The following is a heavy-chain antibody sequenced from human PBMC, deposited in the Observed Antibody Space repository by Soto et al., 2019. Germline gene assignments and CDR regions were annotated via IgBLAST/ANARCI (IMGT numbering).Heavy chain of an antibody. CDR2: IYYSGST. CDR3: ATRKGSGWPSRLALFDY. CDR1: GGSISSSSYY. Sequence: QLQLQESGPGLVKPSETLSLTCTVSGGSISSSSYYWGWIRQPPGKGLEWIGSIYYSGSTYYNPSLKSRVTISVDTSKNQFSLKLSSVTAADTAVYYCATRKGSGWPSRLALFDYWGQGTLVTVSS. J-gene: IGHJ4*02. V-gene: IGHV4-39*01. D-gene: IGHD6-19*01.